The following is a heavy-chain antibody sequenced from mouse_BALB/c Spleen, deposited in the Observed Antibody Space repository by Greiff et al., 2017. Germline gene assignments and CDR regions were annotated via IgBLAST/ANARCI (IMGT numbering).Heavy chain of an antibody. CDR1: GFTFSSFG. Sequence: EVKLVESGGGLVQPGGSRKLSCAASGFTFSSFGMHWVRQAPEKGLEWVAYLSSGSSTIYYADTVKGRFTISRDNPKNTLFLQMTSLRSEDTAMYYCARGTNWDGFAYWGQGTLVTVSA. D-gene: IGHD4-1*01. CDR3: ARGTNWDGFAY. V-gene: IGHV5-17*02. CDR2: LSSGSSTI. J-gene: IGHJ3*01.